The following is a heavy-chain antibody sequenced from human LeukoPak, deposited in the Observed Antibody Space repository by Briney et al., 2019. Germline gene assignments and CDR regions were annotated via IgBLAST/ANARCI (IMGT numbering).Heavy chain of an antibody. CDR1: GGSISSGDYY. J-gene: IGHJ4*02. CDR2: MYYSGST. D-gene: IGHD3-10*01. Sequence: SETLSLICTVSGGSISSGDYYWRWIRQPPGKGLEWIGYMYYSGSTYYNPSLKTRVTISVDKYKNQFSLKLSSLTAADRAGCDCGSDLFSTYYYDWVSYRYWVQGALVTVSS. V-gene: IGHV4-30-4*08. CDR3: GSDLFSTYYYDWVSYRY.